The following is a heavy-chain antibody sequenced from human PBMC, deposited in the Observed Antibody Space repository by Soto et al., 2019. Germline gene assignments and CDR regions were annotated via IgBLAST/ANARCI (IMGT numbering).Heavy chain of an antibody. CDR1: GFTFSSYG. CDR3: AKDIEEVVYYYGMDV. CDR2: ISYDGNNK. J-gene: IGHJ6*02. V-gene: IGHV3-30*18. Sequence: QVQLVESGGGVVQPGKSLRLSCAASGFTFSSYGVHWVRQAPGKGLEWVALISYDGNNKYYGDSVKGRFTIFRDNSKNTLFLQMNSLRAEDTAVYFCAKDIEEVVYYYGMDVWGHGTTVTVSS. D-gene: IGHD1-26*01.